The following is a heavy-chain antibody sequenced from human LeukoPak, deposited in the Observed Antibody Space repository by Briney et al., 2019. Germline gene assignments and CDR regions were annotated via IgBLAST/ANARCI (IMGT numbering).Heavy chain of an antibody. Sequence: GGFLRLSCAASGFTFSSYSMNWVRQAPGKGLEWVSYISSSSSTIYYADSVKGRFTISRDNAKNSLYLQMNSLRAEDTAVYYCARDGYDYVWGSRYYYMDVWGKGTTVTVSS. CDR1: GFTFSSYS. V-gene: IGHV3-48*01. CDR2: ISSSSSTI. D-gene: IGHD3-16*01. J-gene: IGHJ6*03. CDR3: ARDGYDYVWGSRYYYMDV.